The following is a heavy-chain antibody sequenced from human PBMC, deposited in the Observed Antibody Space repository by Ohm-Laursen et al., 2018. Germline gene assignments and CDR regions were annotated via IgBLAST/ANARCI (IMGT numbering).Heavy chain of an antibody. D-gene: IGHD6-19*01. J-gene: IGHJ4*02. CDR3: ARGNPVAGTFDY. V-gene: IGHV4-59*02. CDR1: GVSVSRYY. CDR2: MYYSGST. Sequence: SETLSLTCTVSGVSVSRYYWSWIRQPPGKGLESIGYMYYSGSTNYSPSLKSRITISIDTSKNQFSLKLSSVTAADTAVYYCARGNPVAGTFDYWGQGTLVTVSS.